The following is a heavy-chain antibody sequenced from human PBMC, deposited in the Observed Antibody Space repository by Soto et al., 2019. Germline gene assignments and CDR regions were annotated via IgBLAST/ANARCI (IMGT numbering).Heavy chain of an antibody. V-gene: IGHV1-18*01. Sequence: ASVKASCKESGYAFNSYAISWVRQDPGQGLEWMGWISAYNGNTNYAQKLQGRVTMTTDTSTSTAYMELRSLRSDDTAVYYCARDHYDFWSGSHAFDIWGKGTMVTVSS. CDR3: ARDHYDFWSGSHAFDI. CDR2: ISAYNGNT. J-gene: IGHJ3*02. CDR1: GYAFNSYA. D-gene: IGHD3-3*01.